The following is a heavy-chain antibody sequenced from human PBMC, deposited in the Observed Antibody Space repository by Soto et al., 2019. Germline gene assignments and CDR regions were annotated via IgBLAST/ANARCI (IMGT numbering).Heavy chain of an antibody. J-gene: IGHJ4*02. Sequence: SETLSLTCAVYGGSFSVYYWSWIRQPPGKGLEWIGEISHSGRTKYNASLLSRLTISVDTSRNQFSLNLSSVTAADTAVYYCARVRRLTGYIGGTNHFDYWGQGTQVTVSS. V-gene: IGHV4-34*01. CDR2: ISHSGRT. D-gene: IGHD3-9*01. CDR1: GGSFSVYY. CDR3: ARVRRLTGYIGGTNHFDY.